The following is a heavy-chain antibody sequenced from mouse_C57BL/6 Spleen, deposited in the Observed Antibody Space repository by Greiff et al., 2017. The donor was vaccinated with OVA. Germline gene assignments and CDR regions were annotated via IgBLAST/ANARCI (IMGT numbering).Heavy chain of an antibody. CDR1: GYTFTSYW. J-gene: IGHJ3*01. CDR3: ARRRDYDGYYEFAY. CDR2: IDPSDSYT. V-gene: IGHV1-69*01. Sequence: VKLQQPGAELVMPGASVKLSCKASGYTFTSYWMHWVKQRPGQGLEWIGEIDPSDSYTNYNQKFKGKSTLTVDKSSSTAYMQLSSLTSEDSAVYYCARRRDYDGYYEFAYWGQGTLVTVSA. D-gene: IGHD2-3*01.